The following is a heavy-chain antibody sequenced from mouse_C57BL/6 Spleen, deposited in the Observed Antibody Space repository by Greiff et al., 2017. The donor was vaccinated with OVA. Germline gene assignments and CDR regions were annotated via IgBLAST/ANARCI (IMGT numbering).Heavy chain of an antibody. CDR1: GYTFTDYE. J-gene: IGHJ1*03. V-gene: IGHV1-15*01. Sequence: VQLQQSGAELVRPGASVTLSCKASGYTFTDYEMHWVKQTPVHGLEWIGAIDPETGGTAYNQKFKGKAILTADKSSSTAYMELRSLTSEDSAVYYCTRGITTVWYFDVWGTGTTVTVSS. CDR3: TRGITTVWYFDV. CDR2: IDPETGGT. D-gene: IGHD1-1*01.